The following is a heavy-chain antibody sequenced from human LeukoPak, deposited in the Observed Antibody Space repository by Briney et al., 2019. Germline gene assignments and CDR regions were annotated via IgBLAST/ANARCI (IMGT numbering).Heavy chain of an antibody. D-gene: IGHD2-2*01. CDR1: GFTFDDYA. J-gene: IGHJ4*02. CDR3: AKAGCSSTRCYSNY. Sequence: GRPLRLSCTASGFTFDDYAMYWVRQAPGKGLEWVSSISWVSGSIDYADSVKGRFTISRDNAKNSLYLQMNSLRPEDTALYYCAKAGCSSTRCYSNYWGQGTLVTVSS. CDR2: ISWVSGSI. V-gene: IGHV3-9*01.